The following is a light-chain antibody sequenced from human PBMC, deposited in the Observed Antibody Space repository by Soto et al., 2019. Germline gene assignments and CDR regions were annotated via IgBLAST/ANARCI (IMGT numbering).Light chain of an antibody. Sequence: QSALTQPASVSGSPGQSITISCSGTTINHVSWYQHHPGKAPKLIIYEVTYRPSGVPDRFSGSKSGITASLTISGLQAEDDADYYCCFFAGNSDVFGAGTKLTVL. CDR1: TINH. V-gene: IGLV2-14*01. CDR2: EVT. J-gene: IGLJ1*01. CDR3: CFFAGNSDV.